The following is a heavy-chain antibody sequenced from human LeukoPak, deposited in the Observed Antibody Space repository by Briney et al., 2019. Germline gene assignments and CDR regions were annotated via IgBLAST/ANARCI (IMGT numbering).Heavy chain of an antibody. D-gene: IGHD3-10*01. CDR3: XXXXXGYYGSGSYYWHYYSMDV. Sequence: AXGSLXLXCAASGFTFSSYSMNWVRQAPGKGLEWVSSISSSSSYIYYADSVKGRFTISRDKAKKSLYLQMNSLRAEDTAVYYCXXXXXGYYGSGSYYWHYYSMDVWGKGTTVTVSS. CDR2: ISSSSSYI. CDR1: GFTFSSYS. V-gene: IGHV3-21*01. J-gene: IGHJ6*03.